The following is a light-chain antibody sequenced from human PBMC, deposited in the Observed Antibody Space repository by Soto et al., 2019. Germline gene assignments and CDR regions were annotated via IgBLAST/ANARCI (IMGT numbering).Light chain of an antibody. J-gene: IGKJ1*01. CDR2: AAS. CDR3: QQYSSYSLT. CDR1: QGISSY. V-gene: IGKV1-8*01. Sequence: AIRMTQSPSSLSASTGDRVTITCRASQGISSYLAWYQQKPGKAPKLLIYAASTLQSGVPSRFSGSGSTTDFTLTISRLQPDDFATYYCQQYSSYSLTFGQGTKVDIK.